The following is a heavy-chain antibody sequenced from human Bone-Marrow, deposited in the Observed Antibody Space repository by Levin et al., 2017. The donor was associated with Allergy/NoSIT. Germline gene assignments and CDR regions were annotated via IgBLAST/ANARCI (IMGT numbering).Heavy chain of an antibody. D-gene: IGHD3-10*01. Sequence: GGSLRLSCAASGFTFRDYYMTWIRQAPGKGLEWLSYISRGSTYTDYADSLKGRFTISRDNAKNSLYLQMNSLRAEDTAVYYCARAGRGVIISGDWFDPWGQGTLVTVSS. CDR1: GFTFRDYY. CDR2: ISRGSTYT. V-gene: IGHV3-11*03. J-gene: IGHJ5*02. CDR3: ARAGRGVIISGDWFDP.